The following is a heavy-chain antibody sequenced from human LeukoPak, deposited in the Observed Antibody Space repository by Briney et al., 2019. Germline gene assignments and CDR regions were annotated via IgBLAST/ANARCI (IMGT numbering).Heavy chain of an antibody. V-gene: IGHV3-7*03. CDR3: AKENTYYDYVWGSQPSFDY. D-gene: IGHD3-16*01. Sequence: GGSLRLSCAASGFIFKNYWMSWVRQAPGKGLEWVANIKEDGSEKYYVDSVKGRFTISGDNSKNTLYLQMNSLRAEDTAVYYCAKENTYYDYVWGSQPSFDYWGQGTLVTVSS. J-gene: IGHJ4*02. CDR1: GFIFKNYW. CDR2: IKEDGSEK.